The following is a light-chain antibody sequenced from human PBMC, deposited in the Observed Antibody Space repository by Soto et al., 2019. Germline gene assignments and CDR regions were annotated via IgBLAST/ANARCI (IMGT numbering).Light chain of an antibody. J-gene: IGLJ3*02. CDR2: EVR. CDR3: CSYTISATLV. CDR1: TNDIGGYNY. V-gene: IGLV2-14*01. Sequence: QSVLTQPASVSGSPGQSITISCSGSTNDIGGYNYVSWYQHHPGKVPKVIIYEVRNRPSGVSNRFSGSKSGDTASLTISGLQADDEADYYCCSYTISATLVFGGGTKLTVL.